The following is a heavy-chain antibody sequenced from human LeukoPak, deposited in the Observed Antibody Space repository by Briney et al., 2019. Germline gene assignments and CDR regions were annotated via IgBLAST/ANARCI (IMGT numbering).Heavy chain of an antibody. Sequence: GGSLRLSCAASGFTFSSYAMSWVRQAPGKGLEWVSVISGSGGSTYYADSVKGRFTISRDNAKNSLYLQMNSLRAEDTAVYYCARDQGHSSSWSNYPDAFDIWGQGTMVTVSS. CDR3: ARDQGHSSSWSNYPDAFDI. V-gene: IGHV3-23*01. J-gene: IGHJ3*02. CDR2: ISGSGGST. CDR1: GFTFSSYA. D-gene: IGHD6-13*01.